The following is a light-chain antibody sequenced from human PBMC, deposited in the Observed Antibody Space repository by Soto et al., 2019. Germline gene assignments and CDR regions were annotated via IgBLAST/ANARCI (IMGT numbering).Light chain of an antibody. V-gene: IGKV3-15*01. CDR3: QHYNTWPHT. Sequence: EFVMTQSPATLSVSPGESATLSCRASQSLRSSLAWYQQKPGQPPRLLIYDASTRATGIPARFSGSGSGTEFTLTISSLQSEDFALYFCQHYNTWPHTFGQGTKVDIK. CDR1: QSLRSS. CDR2: DAS. J-gene: IGKJ1*01.